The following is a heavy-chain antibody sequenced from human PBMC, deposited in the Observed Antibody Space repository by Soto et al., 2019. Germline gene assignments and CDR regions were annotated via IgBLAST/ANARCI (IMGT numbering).Heavy chain of an antibody. V-gene: IGHV1-46*01. J-gene: IGHJ5*02. CDR3: AREGSAIFGVVTINWFDP. D-gene: IGHD3-3*01. CDR1: GYTFTSYY. CDR2: INPSGGST. Sequence: ASVKVSCKASGYTFTSYYMHWVRQAPGQGLEWMGIINPSGGSTSYAQKFQGRVTMTRDASTSTVYMELSSLRSEDTAVYYCAREGSAIFGVVTINWFDPWGQGTLVTVSS.